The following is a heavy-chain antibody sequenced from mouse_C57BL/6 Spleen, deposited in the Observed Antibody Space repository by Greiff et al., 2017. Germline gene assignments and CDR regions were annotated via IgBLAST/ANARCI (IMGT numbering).Heavy chain of an antibody. CDR3: ARETTGVD. CDR1: GYTFTSYT. V-gene: IGHV1-4*01. CDR2: INPSSGYT. D-gene: IGHD1-1*01. Sequence: VQVVESGAELARPGASVKMSCKASGYTFTSYTMHWVKQRPGQGLEWIGYINPSSGYTKYNQKFKDKATLTADKSSSTAYMQLSSLTSEDSAVYYCARETTGVDWGQGTTLTVSS. J-gene: IGHJ2*01.